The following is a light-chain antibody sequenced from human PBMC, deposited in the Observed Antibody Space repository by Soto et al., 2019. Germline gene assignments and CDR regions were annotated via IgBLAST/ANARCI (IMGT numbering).Light chain of an antibody. Sequence: QPVLTQSPSASASLGASVKLTCTLNSGHSSYAIAWHQQQPEKGPRYLMKLNSDGSHSKGDGIPDRFSGSSSGAERYLTISSLQSEDGADYYCQTWGAGVVFGGGTKVTVL. J-gene: IGLJ2*01. CDR2: LNSDGSH. CDR3: QTWGAGVV. CDR1: SGHSSYA. V-gene: IGLV4-69*01.